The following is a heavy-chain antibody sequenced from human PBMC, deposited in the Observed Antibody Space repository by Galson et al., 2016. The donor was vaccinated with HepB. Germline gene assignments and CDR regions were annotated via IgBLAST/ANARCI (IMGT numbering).Heavy chain of an antibody. CDR3: ATGPPSYYYDSSGYYSG. CDR2: ITSTGSYT. CDR1: GFTFSDNY. Sequence: SLRLSCAASGFTFSDNYMSWIRQAPGKGLEWLSYITSTGSYTNYAGSVTGRFTVSRDNAKNSLYLQMNSLRAEDTAVYYCATGPPSYYYDSSGYYSGWGQGTLVTFSS. D-gene: IGHD3-22*01. V-gene: IGHV3-11*06. J-gene: IGHJ4*02.